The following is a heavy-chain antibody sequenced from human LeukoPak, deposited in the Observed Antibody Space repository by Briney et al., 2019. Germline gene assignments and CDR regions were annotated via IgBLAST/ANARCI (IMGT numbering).Heavy chain of an antibody. CDR2: IYHSGST. V-gene: IGHV4-38-2*02. CDR3: ARDRSAKGGNFDY. J-gene: IGHJ4*02. D-gene: IGHD3-16*01. CDR1: GYSISSGYY. Sequence: SETLSLTCTVSGYSISSGYYWGWIRQPPGKGLEWIGSIYHSGSTNYNPSLKSRVTISVDTSKNQFSLKLSSVTAADTAVYYCARDRSAKGGNFDYWGQGTLVTVSS.